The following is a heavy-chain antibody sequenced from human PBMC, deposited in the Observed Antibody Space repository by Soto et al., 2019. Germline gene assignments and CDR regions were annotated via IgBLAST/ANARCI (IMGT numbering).Heavy chain of an antibody. CDR3: ARDGDGSGSYYMGFDY. J-gene: IGHJ4*02. CDR1: GGSISSSNW. V-gene: IGHV4-4*02. Sequence: SETLSLTCAVSGGSISSSNWWSWVRQPPGKGLEWIGEIYHSGSTNYNPSLKSRVTISVDKSKNQFSLKLSSVTAADTAVYYCARDGDGSGSYYMGFDYWGQGTLVTVSS. D-gene: IGHD3-10*01. CDR2: IYHSGST.